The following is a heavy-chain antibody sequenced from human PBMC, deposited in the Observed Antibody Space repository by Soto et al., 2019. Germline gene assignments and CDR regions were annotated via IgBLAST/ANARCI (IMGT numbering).Heavy chain of an antibody. D-gene: IGHD3-3*01. CDR2: ITPIFGTP. V-gene: IGHV1-69*01. Sequence: QVQLVQSGAEVKKPGSSVKVSCKASGGTFSSYVISWVRQAPGQGLEWMGGITPIFGTPRYAQNFQGRVTITADESTSTAYMELSSLRSEETAVYYCARDRGLRYYDFWSGFLFYGMDVWGQGTTVTVSS. CDR3: ARDRGLRYYDFWSGFLFYGMDV. CDR1: GGTFSSYV. J-gene: IGHJ6*02.